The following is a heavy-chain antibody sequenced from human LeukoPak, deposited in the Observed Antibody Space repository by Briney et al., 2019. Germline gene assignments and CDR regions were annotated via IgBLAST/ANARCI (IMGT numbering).Heavy chain of an antibody. CDR2: ISKSGDDT. Sequence: GGSLRLSCAASGFDFSTYAMHWVRLTPGKGLEFVSAISKSGDDTSYGNDVRGRFTISRDNIKNTVDLEMGSLRVDDTGIYYCARIPEYWGQGTVVTVSS. D-gene: IGHD2-2*01. J-gene: IGHJ1*01. CDR1: GFDFSTYA. CDR3: ARIPEY. V-gene: IGHV3-64*01.